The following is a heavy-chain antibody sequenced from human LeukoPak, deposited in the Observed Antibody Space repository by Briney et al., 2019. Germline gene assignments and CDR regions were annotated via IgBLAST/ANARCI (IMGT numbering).Heavy chain of an antibody. D-gene: IGHD3-22*01. J-gene: IGHJ4*02. CDR1: GFTVSSNY. CDR2: IYSGGST. Sequence: GGSLRLSCAASGFTVSSNYMSWVRQAPGKGLEWVSVIYSGGSTYYADSVKGRFTISRDNSKNTLYLQMNSLRAEDTAVYYCAKVDFYDTSGYYGPTFLDYWGQGTLVTVSS. CDR3: AKVDFYDTSGYYGPTFLDY. V-gene: IGHV3-66*01.